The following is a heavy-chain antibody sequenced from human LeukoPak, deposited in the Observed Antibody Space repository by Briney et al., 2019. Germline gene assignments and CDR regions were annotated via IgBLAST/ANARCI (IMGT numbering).Heavy chain of an antibody. D-gene: IGHD3-10*02. CDR2: VNHSGSA. V-gene: IGHV4-34*01. CDR1: GGSLSAYY. Sequence: SETLSLSCAVYGGSLSAYYWSWIRQPPGKGLEWIGEVNHSGSANYNPSLKSRVTMSVDTSKNQFSLKLSSVTAADTAVYYCATSPYVRWWFDPWGQGTLVTVSS. J-gene: IGHJ5*02. CDR3: ATSPYVRWWFDP.